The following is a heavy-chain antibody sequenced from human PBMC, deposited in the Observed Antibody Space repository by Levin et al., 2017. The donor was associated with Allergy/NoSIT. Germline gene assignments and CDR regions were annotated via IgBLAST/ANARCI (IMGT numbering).Heavy chain of an antibody. Sequence: PGESLKISCAASGLTFSNYWMSWVRQAPGKGLEWVARIKQDGSEKYYVDSVKGRFTISRDNDRDSLYLQMNSLSAEDTAVYYCARGGFYPDCWGQGILVAVSS. J-gene: IGHJ4*02. D-gene: IGHD2/OR15-2a*01. CDR3: ARGGFYPDC. CDR1: GLTFSNYW. V-gene: IGHV3-7*01. CDR2: IKQDGSEK.